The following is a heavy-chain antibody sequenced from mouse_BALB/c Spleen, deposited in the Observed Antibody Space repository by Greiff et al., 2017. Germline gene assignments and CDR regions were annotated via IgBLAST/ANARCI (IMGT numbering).Heavy chain of an antibody. CDR1: GFNIKDTY. V-gene: IGHV14-3*02. Sequence: VQLKQSGAELVKQGASVKLSCTASGFNIKDTYMHWVKQRPEQGLEWIGRIDPANGNTKYDPKFQGKATITADTSSNTAYLQLSSLTSEDTAVYYCSTMITTDYAMDYWGQGTSVTVSS. CDR2: IDPANGNT. CDR3: STMITTDYAMDY. D-gene: IGHD2-4*01. J-gene: IGHJ4*01.